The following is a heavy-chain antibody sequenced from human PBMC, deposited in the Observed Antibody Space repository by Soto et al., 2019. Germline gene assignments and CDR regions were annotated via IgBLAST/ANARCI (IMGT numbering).Heavy chain of an antibody. CDR2: IYYSGST. CDR3: ARLVCSSTSCQIDY. Sequence: QVQLQESGPGLVKPSQTLSLTCTVSGGSISSGGYYWSWIRQHPGKGLEWIGYIYYSGSTYYNPSLKSRVTISVDTSKNQFSLKLSSVTAADTAVYYCARLVCSSTSCQIDYWGQGTLVTVSS. V-gene: IGHV4-31*03. D-gene: IGHD2-2*01. CDR1: GGSISSGGYY. J-gene: IGHJ4*02.